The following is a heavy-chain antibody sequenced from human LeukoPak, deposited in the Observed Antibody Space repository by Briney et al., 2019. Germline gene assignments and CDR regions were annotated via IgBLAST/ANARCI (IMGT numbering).Heavy chain of an antibody. CDR2: INPNSGGT. CDR3: ARDLGGSYHPTFFDY. CDR1: GYTFTGYY. Sequence: GASVKVSCKASGYTFTGYYMHWVRQAPGQGLEWMGWINPNSGGTNYAQKFQGRVTMTRDTSISTAYMELSRLRSDDTAVYYCARDLGGSYHPTFFDYWGQGTLVTVSS. V-gene: IGHV1-2*02. J-gene: IGHJ4*02. D-gene: IGHD1-26*01.